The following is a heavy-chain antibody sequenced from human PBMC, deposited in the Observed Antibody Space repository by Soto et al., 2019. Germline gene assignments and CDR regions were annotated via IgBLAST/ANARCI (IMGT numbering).Heavy chain of an antibody. Sequence: GGPLRLSCAASVFTFSSYAMSWVRQAPGKGLEWVSAVSGSGGSTYYADSVKGRFTISRDNSKNTLYLQMNSLRAEDTAVYYCAKDNAAAAGTSYYYYYGRDVWGQGTTVTVSS. D-gene: IGHD6-13*01. CDR1: VFTFSSYA. CDR2: VSGSGGST. CDR3: AKDNAAAAGTSYYYYYGRDV. J-gene: IGHJ6*02. V-gene: IGHV3-23*01.